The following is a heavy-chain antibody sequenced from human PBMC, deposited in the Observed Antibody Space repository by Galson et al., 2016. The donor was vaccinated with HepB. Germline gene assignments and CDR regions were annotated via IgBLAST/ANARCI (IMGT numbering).Heavy chain of an antibody. CDR1: GFTFSSYA. Sequence: SLRLSCAASGFTFSSYAMSWVRQAPGKGLEWVSAISGSLLYTYYADSVRGRFSISRDNSRNTLYLQMDSLSDEDSAIYYCAKDLLYSSGSYFYDFWGLGTLVTVSS. J-gene: IGHJ4*02. D-gene: IGHD6-19*01. V-gene: IGHV3-23*01. CDR3: AKDLLYSSGSYFYDF. CDR2: ISGSLLYT.